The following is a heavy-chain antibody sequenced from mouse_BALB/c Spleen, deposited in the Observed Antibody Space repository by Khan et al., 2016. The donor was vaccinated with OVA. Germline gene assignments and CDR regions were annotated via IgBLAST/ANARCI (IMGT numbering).Heavy chain of an antibody. V-gene: IGHV2-6-7*01. CDR1: GFSLTGYG. CDR2: IWGDGST. J-gene: IGHJ4*01. CDR3: ARSDYASYREALDY. D-gene: IGHD2-1*01. Sequence: QVQLQQSGPGPVAPSQSLSITCNVSGFSLTGYGVNWVRQPPGQGLEWLGMIWGDGSTDYNSALKSRLSICKDNYKCQAFLKMNSRQTDDTARYYGARSDYASYREALDYWGQGTSVTVSA.